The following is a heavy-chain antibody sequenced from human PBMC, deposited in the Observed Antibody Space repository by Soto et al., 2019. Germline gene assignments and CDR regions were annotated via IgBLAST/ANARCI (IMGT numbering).Heavy chain of an antibody. CDR1: GYTFTTYG. CDR2: ISAYNGNT. D-gene: IGHD3-16*01. Sequence: ASVKVSCKTSGYTFTTYGISWVRQAPGQGLEWMGWISAYNGNTNYAQKPQGRVTMTTDTSTSTAYMELRSLRSDDTAVYYCARDRLRKSATSYYYRYGMDVWGQGTTVTVSS. CDR3: ARDRLRKSATSYYYRYGMDV. J-gene: IGHJ6*02. V-gene: IGHV1-18*01.